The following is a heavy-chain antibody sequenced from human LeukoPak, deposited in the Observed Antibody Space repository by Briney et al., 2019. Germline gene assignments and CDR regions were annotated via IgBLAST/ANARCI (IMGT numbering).Heavy chain of an antibody. CDR2: IYYSGST. V-gene: IGHV4-59*01. Sequence: LSETLSLTCTVSGGSISSYYWSWSRQPPGKGLEWIGYIYYSGSTNYNPSLKSRVTISVDTSKKQFSLKLSSVTAADTAVYYCARDPYGDYFFDYWGQGTLVTVSS. CDR3: ARDPYGDYFFDY. D-gene: IGHD4-17*01. CDR1: GGSISSYY. J-gene: IGHJ4*02.